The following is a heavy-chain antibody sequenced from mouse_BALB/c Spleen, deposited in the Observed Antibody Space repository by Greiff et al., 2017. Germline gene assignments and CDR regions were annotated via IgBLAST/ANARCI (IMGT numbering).Heavy chain of an antibody. J-gene: IGHJ4*01. CDR1: GFTFSSNT. V-gene: IGHV5-9*03. D-gene: IGHD2-4*01. CDR3: ASSHYDYDGYAMDY. CDR2: ISSGGGNT. Sequence: DVMLVESGGGLVKPGGSLKLSCAASGFTFSSNTMSWVRQTPEKRLEWVATISSGGGNTYYPDSVKGRFTISRDNAKNNLYLQMSSLRSEDTALYYCASSHYDYDGYAMDYWGQGTSVTVSS.